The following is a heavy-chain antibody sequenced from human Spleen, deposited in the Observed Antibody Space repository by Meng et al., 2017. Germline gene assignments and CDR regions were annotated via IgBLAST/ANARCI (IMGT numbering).Heavy chain of an antibody. CDR3: ATSTVTTFFDY. CDR1: GGPISRTGTC. D-gene: IGHD4-17*01. J-gene: IGHJ4*02. CDR2: LYYSGST. Sequence: QLQLRESGPGLVKPSETLSLTCTVSGGPISRTGTCGGWIRQPPGKGLEWIGSLYYSGSTYYNPSLKSRVTISVDTSKNQFSLKLSSVTAADTAVYYCATSTVTTFFDYWGQGTLVTVSS. V-gene: IGHV4-39*01.